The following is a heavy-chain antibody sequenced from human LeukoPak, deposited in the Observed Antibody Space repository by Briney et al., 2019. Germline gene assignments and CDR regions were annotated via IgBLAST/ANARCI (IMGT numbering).Heavy chain of an antibody. J-gene: IGHJ4*02. CDR1: GGSISSYY. Sequence: SETLSLTCTVSGGSISSYYWSWIRQPPGKGLEWIGYIYYSGSTNYNPFLKGRVTISVDTSKNQFSLKLSSVTAADTAVYYCARGVVGATHFDYWGQGTLVTVSS. V-gene: IGHV4-59*01. CDR3: ARGVVGATHFDY. D-gene: IGHD1-26*01. CDR2: IYYSGST.